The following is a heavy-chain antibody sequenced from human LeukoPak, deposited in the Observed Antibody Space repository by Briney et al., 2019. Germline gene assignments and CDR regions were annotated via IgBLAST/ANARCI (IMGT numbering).Heavy chain of an antibody. V-gene: IGHV3-23*01. CDR1: GFTFSSYA. D-gene: IGHD1-26*01. J-gene: IGHJ4*02. Sequence: GGSLRLSCAASGFTFSSYAMSWVRQAPGKGLEWVSAISGSGDYTCNADSVKGRFTISRDNSKNTLYLQMNSLRVEETALYSLAKDGKVAATFLKQRRPYYFDYWGQGALVTVSS. CDR2: ISGSGDYT. CDR3: AKDGKVAATFLKQRRPYYFDY.